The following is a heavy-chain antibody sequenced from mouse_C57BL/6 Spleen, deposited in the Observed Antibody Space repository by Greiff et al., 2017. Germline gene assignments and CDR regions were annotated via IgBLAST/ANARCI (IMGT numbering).Heavy chain of an antibody. CDR3: AREGAYYSNGYAMDY. J-gene: IGHJ4*01. Sequence: EVKLVESGGGLVKPGGSLKLSCAASGFTFSSYAMSWVRQTPEKRLEWVATISDGGSYTYYPDNVKGRFTISRDNAKNNLYLQMSHLKSEDTAMYYCAREGAYYSNGYAMDYWGQGTSVTVSS. CDR1: GFTFSSYA. CDR2: ISDGGSYT. V-gene: IGHV5-4*01. D-gene: IGHD2-5*01.